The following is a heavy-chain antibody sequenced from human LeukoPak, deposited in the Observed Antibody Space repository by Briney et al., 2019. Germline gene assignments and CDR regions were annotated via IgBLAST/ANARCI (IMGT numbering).Heavy chain of an antibody. V-gene: IGHV4-59*08. CDR3: ARHSGSYSGYYYYMDV. CDR1: GGSISSYY. J-gene: IGHJ6*03. Sequence: SETLSLTCAVSGGSISSYYWSWIRQAPGKGLEWIGYIYYSGSTNYNPSLKSRVTISVDTSKNQFSLKLSSVTAADTAVYYCARHSGSYSGYYYYMDVWGKGTTVTVSS. D-gene: IGHD1-26*01. CDR2: IYYSGST.